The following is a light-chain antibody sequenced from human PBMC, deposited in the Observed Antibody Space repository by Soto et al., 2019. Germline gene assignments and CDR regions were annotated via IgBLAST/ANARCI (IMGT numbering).Light chain of an antibody. CDR3: NLGPQWLPWT. Sequence: DVVMTQSPLSLPVTLGQPASISCRSSQSLLHSDGNTYLNWFQQRPGQSPRRLIYRVSNRDFGVPHSFSGREMGIDFSQNISSGEAEEVGVYSCNLGPQWLPWTFGQGNKVEIK. V-gene: IGKV2-30*02. J-gene: IGKJ1*01. CDR1: QSLLHSDGNTY. CDR2: RVS.